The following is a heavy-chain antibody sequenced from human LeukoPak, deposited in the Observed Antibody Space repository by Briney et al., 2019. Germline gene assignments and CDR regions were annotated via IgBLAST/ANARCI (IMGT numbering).Heavy chain of an antibody. CDR1: GFTFSNYV. V-gene: IGHV3-23*01. J-gene: IGHJ4*02. CDR2: ISGSGGST. Sequence: PGGSLRLSCAASGFTFSNYVMSWVRQAPGKGLEWVSAISGSGGSTYYADSVKGRFTISRDNSKNTLYLQMNSLRAEDTAVYYCARDYYDSSGYYYFDYWGQGTLVTVSS. D-gene: IGHD3-22*01. CDR3: ARDYYDSSGYYYFDY.